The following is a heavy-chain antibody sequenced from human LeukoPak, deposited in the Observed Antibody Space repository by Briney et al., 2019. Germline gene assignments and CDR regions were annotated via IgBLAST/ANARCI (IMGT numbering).Heavy chain of an antibody. Sequence: SVKVSCKASGGTFSSYAISWVRHAPGQGLEWMGGIIPIFGTANYAQKFQGRVTITTDESTRTAYMELSSLRSEDTAVYYCARSGSMVRGVMSYYYYYMDVWGKGTTVTVSS. D-gene: IGHD3-10*01. J-gene: IGHJ6*03. V-gene: IGHV1-69*05. CDR1: GGTFSSYA. CDR3: ARSGSMVRGVMSYYYYYMDV. CDR2: IIPIFGTA.